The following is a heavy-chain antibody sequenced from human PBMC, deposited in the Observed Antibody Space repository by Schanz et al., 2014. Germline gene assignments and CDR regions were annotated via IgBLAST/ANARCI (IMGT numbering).Heavy chain of an antibody. CDR3: ARVQDDILTGSEYYYGMDV. CDR2: MNPNSGNT. J-gene: IGHJ6*02. D-gene: IGHD3-9*01. Sequence: QLQLVQSGAEVKKPGASVKVSCKASGYNITSNDVTWVRQATGQGLEWMGWMNPNSGNTGYAQKFQGRVTMTRNTSISTAYMELSSLRSDDTAVYYCARVQDDILTGSEYYYGMDVWGQGTTVTDSS. CDR1: GYNITSND. V-gene: IGHV1-8*01.